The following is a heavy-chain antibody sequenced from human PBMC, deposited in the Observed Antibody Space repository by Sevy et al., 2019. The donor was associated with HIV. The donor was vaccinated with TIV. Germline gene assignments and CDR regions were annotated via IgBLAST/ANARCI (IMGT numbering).Heavy chain of an antibody. CDR2: IGYDGNNK. CDR3: ARDPRIYGDYLLAYFDY. CDR1: GVTPSTYG. D-gene: IGHD4-17*01. Sequence: GGSLRLSCAASGVTPSTYGIHWVRQAPGKWLEWVAVIGYDGNNKFYADSVKGRFTISRDDSKNTVFLQMDSLRAEDTAVYYCARDPRIYGDYLLAYFDYWGQGTLVTVSS. J-gene: IGHJ4*02. V-gene: IGHV3-33*01.